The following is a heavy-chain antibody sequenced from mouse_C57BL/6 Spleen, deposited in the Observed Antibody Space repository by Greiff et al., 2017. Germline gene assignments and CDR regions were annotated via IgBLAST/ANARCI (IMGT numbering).Heavy chain of an antibody. CDR2: IRLKSDNYAT. J-gene: IGHJ2*01. V-gene: IGHV6-3*01. D-gene: IGHD2-5*01. Sequence: EVKLLESGGGLVQPGGSMKLSCVASGFTFSNYWMNWVRQSPEKGLEWVAQIRLKSDNYATHYAESVKGRFTISRDDSKSSVYLQMNNLRAEDTGIYYCTGHAYYSNFDYWGQGTTLTVSS. CDR1: GFTFSNYW. CDR3: TGHAYYSNFDY.